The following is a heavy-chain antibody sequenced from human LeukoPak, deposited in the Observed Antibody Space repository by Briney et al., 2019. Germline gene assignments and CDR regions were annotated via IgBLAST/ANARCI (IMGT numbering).Heavy chain of an antibody. V-gene: IGHV3-11*04. CDR3: AKDNYDSSGYLIT. Sequence: GGSLRLSCAASGFTFSDYYMSWIRQAPGKGLGWVSYISSSGSTIYYADSVKGRFTISRDNAKNSLYLQMNSLRAEDTAVYYCAKDNYDSSGYLITWGQGTLVTVSS. D-gene: IGHD3-22*01. CDR2: ISSSGSTI. CDR1: GFTFSDYY. J-gene: IGHJ5*02.